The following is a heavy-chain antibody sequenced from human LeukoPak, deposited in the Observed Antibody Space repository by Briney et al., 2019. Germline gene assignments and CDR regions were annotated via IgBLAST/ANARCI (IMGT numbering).Heavy chain of an antibody. Sequence: PGGSLRLSCAASGFTFSDYYMSWIRQAPGKGLEWVSYISSSGSTIYYADSVKGRFTISRDNAKNSLYLQMNSLGAEDTAVYYCARGAHYYDSSGYYPLDHWGQGTLATVSS. J-gene: IGHJ4*02. CDR1: GFTFSDYY. D-gene: IGHD3-22*01. V-gene: IGHV3-11*01. CDR3: ARGAHYYDSSGYYPLDH. CDR2: ISSSGSTI.